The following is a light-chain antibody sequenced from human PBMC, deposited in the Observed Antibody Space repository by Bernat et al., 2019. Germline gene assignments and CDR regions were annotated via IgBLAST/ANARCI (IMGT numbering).Light chain of an antibody. J-gene: IGKJ5*01. CDR2: AAS. V-gene: IGKV1-39*01. Sequence: DIQMTQSPSSLSASVGDRVTITCRASQSISSYLNWYQQKPGKAPKLLIYAASSLQSGVPSRFSGSGSGTDFTITISSLQPEDFATYYCQQSYSTPPGTFGQGTRLEI. CDR1: QSISSY. CDR3: QQSYSTPPGT.